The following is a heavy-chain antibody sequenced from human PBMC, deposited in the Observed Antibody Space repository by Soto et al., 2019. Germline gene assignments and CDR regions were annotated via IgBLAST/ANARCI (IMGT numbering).Heavy chain of an antibody. J-gene: IGHJ4*02. CDR3: AKDRFPRYSYGLIDY. D-gene: IGHD5-18*01. CDR2: ITKTDTTI. CDR1: GYSFTNNW. Sequence: GESLKISCKGSGYSFTNNWIGWVRQAPGKGLEWLSFITKTDTTIYYADSVKGRFTISRDNGKNSLYLQMNSLRGEDTAVYYCAKDRFPRYSYGLIDYWGQGTMVTVSS. V-gene: IGHV3-48*01.